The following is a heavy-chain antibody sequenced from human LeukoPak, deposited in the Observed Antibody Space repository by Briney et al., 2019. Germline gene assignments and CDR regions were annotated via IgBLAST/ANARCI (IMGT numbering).Heavy chain of an antibody. CDR1: GYTFTSYA. CDR2: INAGNGNT. V-gene: IGHV1-3*01. CDR3: ASLRYSGYDDRRNNWFDP. J-gene: IGHJ5*02. Sequence: GASVKVSCKASGYTFTSYAMHWVRQAPGPRLEWMGWINAGNGNTKYSQKFQGRVTITRDTSASTAYMELSSLRSEDTAVYYCASLRYSGYDDRRNNWFDPWGQGTLVTVSS. D-gene: IGHD5-12*01.